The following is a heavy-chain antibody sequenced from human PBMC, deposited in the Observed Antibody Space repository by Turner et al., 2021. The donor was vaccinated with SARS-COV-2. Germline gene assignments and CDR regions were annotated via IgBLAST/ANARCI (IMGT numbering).Heavy chain of an antibody. V-gene: IGHV3-13*04. D-gene: IGHD4-4*01. CDR3: ARAFEGSNWYFDL. CDR1: GFTFSSYD. J-gene: IGHJ2*01. CDR2: IGTAGDT. Sequence: EVQLVESGGGLVQPGGSLRLSCAASGFTFSSYDMHWVRQATGKGLEWFSSIGTAGDTYYPGSVKGRFTISRENAKNSLYLQMNSLRAGDTAVYYCARAFEGSNWYFDLWGRGTLVTVSS.